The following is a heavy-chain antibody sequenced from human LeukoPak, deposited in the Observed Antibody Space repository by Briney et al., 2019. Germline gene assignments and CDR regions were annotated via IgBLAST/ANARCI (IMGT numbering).Heavy chain of an antibody. Sequence: GGSLRLSCAASGFTFSSYGMHWVRQAPGKGLEWVAVISYDGSNKYYADSVKGRFTISRDNSKNTLYLQMNSLRAEDTAVYYCAKDRSVRDYVFDYWGQGTLVTVSS. D-gene: IGHD4-17*01. CDR3: AKDRSVRDYVFDY. CDR2: ISYDGSNK. J-gene: IGHJ4*02. V-gene: IGHV3-30*18. CDR1: GFTFSSYG.